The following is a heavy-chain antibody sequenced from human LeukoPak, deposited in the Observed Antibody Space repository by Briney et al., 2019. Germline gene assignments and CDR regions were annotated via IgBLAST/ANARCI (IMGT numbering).Heavy chain of an antibody. CDR1: GGSFSGYY. J-gene: IGHJ4*02. V-gene: IGHV4-34*01. D-gene: IGHD6-6*01. Sequence: SETLSLTCAVYGGSFSGYYWSWIRKPPGKGREWIGEINHSGSTNYNPSLKSRVTISVDTSKNQFSLKLSSVTAADPAVYYCARRLSRIAARQSDYWGQGALVTVSS. CDR2: INHSGST. CDR3: ARRLSRIAARQSDY.